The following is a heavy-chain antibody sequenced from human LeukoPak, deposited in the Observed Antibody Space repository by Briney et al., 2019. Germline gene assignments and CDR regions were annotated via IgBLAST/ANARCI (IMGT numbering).Heavy chain of an antibody. J-gene: IGHJ4*02. V-gene: IGHV3-48*03. CDR3: ARTGYDFWSSPPDY. CDR1: GFTFSSYE. CDR2: ISSSGSTI. Sequence: PGGSLRLSCAASGFTFSSYEMNWVRQAPGKRLEWVSYISSSGSTIYYADSVKGRFTISRDNAKNSLYLQMNSLRAEDTAVYYCARTGYDFWSSPPDYWGQGTLVTVSS. D-gene: IGHD3-3*01.